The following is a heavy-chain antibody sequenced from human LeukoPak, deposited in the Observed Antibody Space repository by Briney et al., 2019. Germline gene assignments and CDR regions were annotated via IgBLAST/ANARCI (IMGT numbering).Heavy chain of an antibody. CDR3: ANLEQQLDGDYYYGMDV. V-gene: IGHV3-30-3*01. D-gene: IGHD6-13*01. CDR1: GFTFSSYA. CDR2: ISDDGSNK. Sequence: GGSLRLSCAASGFTFSSYAMHWVRQAPGKGLEWVGVISDDGSNKYYADSVKGRFTISRDNSKNTLYLQMNSLRAEDTAVYYCANLEQQLDGDYYYGMDVWGQGTTVTVSS. J-gene: IGHJ6*02.